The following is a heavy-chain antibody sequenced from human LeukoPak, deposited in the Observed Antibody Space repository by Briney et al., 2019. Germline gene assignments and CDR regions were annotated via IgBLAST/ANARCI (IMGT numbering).Heavy chain of an antibody. Sequence: GASVKVSCKASGYTFTSYAMHWVRQAPGQRLEWMGWINAGNGNTKYSQKFQGRVTITRDTSASTAYMELSSLRSEDTAVYYCATSPPRPPYYGSGSYYMGGYYYGMDVWGQGTTVTVSS. J-gene: IGHJ6*02. D-gene: IGHD3-10*01. CDR2: INAGNGNT. CDR1: GYTFTSYA. V-gene: IGHV1-3*01. CDR3: ATSPPRPPYYGSGSYYMGGYYYGMDV.